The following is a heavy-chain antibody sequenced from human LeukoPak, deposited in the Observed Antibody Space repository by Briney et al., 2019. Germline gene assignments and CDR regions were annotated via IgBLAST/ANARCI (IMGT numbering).Heavy chain of an antibody. D-gene: IGHD2-8*02. CDR3: ARGWVVATGGFDM. CDR2: IYSGGPT. J-gene: IGHJ3*02. Sequence: GGSLRLSCAASGFTVSLYYMTWVRQAPGKGLEWVSVIYSGGPTYYADSVKGRFTISRDNSKNTVYLQMNSLRGEDTAVYFCARGWVVATGGFDMWGQGPMVTVSS. CDR1: GFTVSLYY. V-gene: IGHV3-53*01.